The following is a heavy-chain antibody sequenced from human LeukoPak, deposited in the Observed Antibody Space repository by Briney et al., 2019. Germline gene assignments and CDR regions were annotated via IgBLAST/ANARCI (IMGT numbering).Heavy chain of an antibody. CDR2: IYSGGAT. V-gene: IGHV3-66*01. CDR1: GFTASSHY. J-gene: IGHJ4*02. CDR3: ARGYDSGGYY. Sequence: PGGSLRLSCAASGFTASSHYMNWVGQAPGKGLEWVSIIYSGGATYYADSVKGRFTISRHKSKNPLYLQMNSLSAVYTAVYYCARGYDSGGYYWGQGTLVTVSS. D-gene: IGHD3-22*01.